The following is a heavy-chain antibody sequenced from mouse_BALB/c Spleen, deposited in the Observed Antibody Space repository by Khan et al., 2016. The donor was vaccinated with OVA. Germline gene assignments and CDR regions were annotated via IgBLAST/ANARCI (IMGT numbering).Heavy chain of an antibody. J-gene: IGHJ3*01. D-gene: IGHD2-10*01. CDR3: ARRGAYKRADGWFTY. CDR1: GYTFTTYT. V-gene: IGHV1-4*01. CDR2: INPSNGYT. Sequence: VQLQQSGAELARPGASVKMSCKASGYTFTTYTMHWVKQRPGQGLEWIGYINPSNGYTNYNQKFKDKSTLTADKSSSTAYMQLSSLTSDYSAVYYWARRGAYKRADGWFTYWGQGTLVTVSA.